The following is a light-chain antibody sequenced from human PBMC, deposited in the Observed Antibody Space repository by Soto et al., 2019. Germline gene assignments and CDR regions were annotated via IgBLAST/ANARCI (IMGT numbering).Light chain of an antibody. J-gene: IGKJ1*01. CDR2: AAS. V-gene: IGKV1-27*01. CDR3: QKYDSAPWT. CDR1: QGISVY. Sequence: DIQMTQSPSSLPASVGDRVTITCRASQGISVYLAWYQQKPGKVPKLLMYAASTLQSGVPSRFSGSGSGTDFTLTISSLQPEDVATYYCQKYDSAPWTFGQGTKVEIK.